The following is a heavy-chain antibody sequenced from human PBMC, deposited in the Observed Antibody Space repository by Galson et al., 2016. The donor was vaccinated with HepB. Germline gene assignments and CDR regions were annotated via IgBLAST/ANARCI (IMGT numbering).Heavy chain of an antibody. V-gene: IGHV4-4*02. CDR1: GASISDSNW. Sequence: LSLTCTVSGASISDSNWWTWVRQVPEKGLEWLGEIYHTGTSNNNPFLSSRFTLSVDKSRNQFSLNVTSVTAVDTAVDYCPRASEIPGARMIFDPWGQETLVTVSS. J-gene: IGHJ5*02. D-gene: IGHD2-2*01. CDR3: PRASEIPGARMIFDP. CDR2: IYHTGTS.